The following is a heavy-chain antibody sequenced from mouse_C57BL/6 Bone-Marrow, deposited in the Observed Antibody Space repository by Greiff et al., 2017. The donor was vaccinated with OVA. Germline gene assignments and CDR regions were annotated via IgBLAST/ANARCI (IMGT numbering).Heavy chain of an antibody. J-gene: IGHJ1*03. Sequence: VQLQQSGPGLVQPSQSLSITCTVSGFSFTSYGVHWVRQPPGKGLEWLAVIWSGGSTDSNAAFLSRLSISTDHSKCQVFCKMNSLQADDTAIYYCAKTGLITTVVATLDWYFDVWGTGTTVTVSS. CDR3: AKTGLITTVVATLDWYFDV. V-gene: IGHV2-4*01. CDR1: GFSFTSYG. D-gene: IGHD1-1*01. CDR2: IWSGGST.